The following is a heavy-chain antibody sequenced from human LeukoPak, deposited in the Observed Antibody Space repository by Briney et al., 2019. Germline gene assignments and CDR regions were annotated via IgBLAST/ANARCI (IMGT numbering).Heavy chain of an antibody. CDR1: GYTFTGYY. V-gene: IGHV1-2*06. J-gene: IGHJ4*02. CDR3: AIRLAYCGGDCYSLSY. D-gene: IGHD2-21*02. Sequence: GASVKVSCKASGYTFTGYYMHWVRQAPGQGLEWMGRINPNSGGTNYAQKFQGRVTMTRDTSISTAYMELSRLRSDDTAVYYCAIRLAYCGGDCYSLSYWGQGTLVSVSS. CDR2: INPNSGGT.